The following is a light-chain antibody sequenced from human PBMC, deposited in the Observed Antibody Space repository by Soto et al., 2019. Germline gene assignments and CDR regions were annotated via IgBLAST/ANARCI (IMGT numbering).Light chain of an antibody. CDR3: QQYNSYSPTT. CDR2: DAS. Sequence: DIQMTQSPSTLSASVGDRVTITCRASQSISSWLAWYQQKPGKAPKLLIYDASSLESGVPSRFSGSGSGTEFTLTISSLQPDDFATYYCQQYNSYSPTTFGQGTKVEIQ. V-gene: IGKV1-5*01. CDR1: QSISSW. J-gene: IGKJ1*01.